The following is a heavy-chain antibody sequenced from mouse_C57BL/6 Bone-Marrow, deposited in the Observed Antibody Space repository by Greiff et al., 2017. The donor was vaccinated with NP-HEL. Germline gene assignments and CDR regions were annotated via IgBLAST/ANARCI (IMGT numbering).Heavy chain of an antibody. CDR1: GFSLTSYG. Sequence: VQLQQSGPGLVQPSQSLSITCTVSGFSLTSYGVHWVRQPPGKGLEWLGVIWSGGSTDYNAAFISRLSISKDNSKSQVFVKMNSLQADDTAIYYCAKNPSYSNYGVWFAYWGQGTLVTVSA. V-gene: IGHV2-4*01. CDR2: IWSGGST. CDR3: AKNPSYSNYGVWFAY. D-gene: IGHD2-5*01. J-gene: IGHJ3*01.